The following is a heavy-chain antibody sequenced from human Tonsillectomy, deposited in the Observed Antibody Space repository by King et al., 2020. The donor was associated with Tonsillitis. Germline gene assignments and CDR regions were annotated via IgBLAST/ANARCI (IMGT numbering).Heavy chain of an antibody. D-gene: IGHD3-16*02. J-gene: IGHJ4*02. CDR3: ARXDDHHXCXNYRYPLDY. V-gene: IGHV1-46*01. CDR2: INPSGGTT. Sequence: QLVQSGAEVKKPGASVKVSCKASGYTLSNHYIHWVRQAPGQXLEWMGIINPSGGTTKYAQRFQGRVTVXRDKSTSTVXMELSSLSYDDPAVSYCARXDDHHXCXNYRYPLDYWGQXTXVXVXX. CDR1: GYTLSNHY.